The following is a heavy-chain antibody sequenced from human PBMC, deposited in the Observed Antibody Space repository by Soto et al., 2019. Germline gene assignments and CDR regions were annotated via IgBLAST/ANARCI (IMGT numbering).Heavy chain of an antibody. D-gene: IGHD3-3*01. V-gene: IGHV3-48*02. CDR3: ARIKLRFKYYYYGMDV. Sequence: PCGSLRFSCASSCFTFISYSMNWVRQAPGKGLEWVSYISSSSSTIYYADSVKGRFTISRDNAKNSLYLQMNSLRDEDTAVYYCARIKLRFKYYYYGMDVWGQGTTVTVSS. J-gene: IGHJ6*02. CDR2: ISSSSSTI. CDR1: CFTFISYS.